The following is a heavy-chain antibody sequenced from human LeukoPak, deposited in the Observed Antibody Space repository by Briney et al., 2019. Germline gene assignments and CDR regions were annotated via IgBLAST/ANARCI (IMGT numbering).Heavy chain of an antibody. J-gene: IGHJ4*02. Sequence: GGSLRLSCAASGFAFSNYGMHWVRQAPGKGLEWVAVIWYDGTNKYYADSVKGRFTISRDNSKNTLYLQMNSLRAEDTAVYYCAKGRYYYDSSGYYYAWGQGTLVTVSS. D-gene: IGHD3-22*01. CDR1: GFAFSNYG. V-gene: IGHV3-33*06. CDR2: IWYDGTNK. CDR3: AKGRYYYDSSGYYYA.